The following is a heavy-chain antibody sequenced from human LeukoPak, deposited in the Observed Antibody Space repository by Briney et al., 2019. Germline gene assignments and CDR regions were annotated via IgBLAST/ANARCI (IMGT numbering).Heavy chain of an antibody. CDR1: GFTFSTYA. CDR2: ISGSGGST. J-gene: IGHJ4*02. V-gene: IGHV3-23*01. CDR3: AKDDVPSNWGALGLFDY. Sequence: GSLRLSCTASGFTFSTYAMSWVRQAPGKGLEWVSAISGSGGSTYYADSVKGRFTISRDNSKKTLYLQMNSLRAEDTAVYYCAKDDVPSNWGALGLFDYWGQGTLVTVSS. D-gene: IGHD7-27*01.